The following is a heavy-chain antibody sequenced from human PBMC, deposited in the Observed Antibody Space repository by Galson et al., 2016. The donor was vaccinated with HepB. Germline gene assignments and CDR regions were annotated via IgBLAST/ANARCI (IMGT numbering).Heavy chain of an antibody. D-gene: IGHD6-25*01. Sequence: TLSLTCTVSGGSISSGGNSWSWIRQHPGKGLEWIGYVYYSGSTYYNPSLQSRVTISIDAPKNHLSLNLSSVTAADTAVYYCAGDWSSGWFDLWGQGTLVTVSS. CDR3: AGDWSSGWFDL. CDR2: VYYSGST. CDR1: GGSISSGGNS. J-gene: IGHJ5*02. V-gene: IGHV4-31*03.